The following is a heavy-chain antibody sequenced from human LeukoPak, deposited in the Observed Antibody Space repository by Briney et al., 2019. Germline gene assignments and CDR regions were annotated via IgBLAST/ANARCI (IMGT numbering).Heavy chain of an antibody. CDR2: IYYSGTT. CDR1: GGSISSSSYH. Sequence: PSDTLSLTCTVSGGSISSSSYHWGWIRQPPGKGLEWVGSIYYSGTTYYTPSHKSRVTISVATSKNQFPLKLSAVTAADTAVYYCARDSITGTTSFDYWGQGTLVTVSS. D-gene: IGHD1-20*01. J-gene: IGHJ4*02. CDR3: ARDSITGTTSFDY. V-gene: IGHV4-39*06.